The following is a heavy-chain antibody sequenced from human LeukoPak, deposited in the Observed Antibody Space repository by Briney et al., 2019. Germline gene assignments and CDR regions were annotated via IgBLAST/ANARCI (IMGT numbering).Heavy chain of an antibody. CDR2: ISYDASNE. V-gene: IGHV3-30*04. CDR1: GFTFSNYA. J-gene: IGHJ4*02. Sequence: QSGGSLRLSCAASGFTFSNYAVHWVRQAPGKGLEWVAVISYDASNEYYTDSVRGRFTISGDNSKNTVYLQMRNLRVEHTAVYYGAKVVAGNLDYFFDYGGQGILVAVSS. D-gene: IGHD5-12*01. CDR3: AKVVAGNLDYFFDY.